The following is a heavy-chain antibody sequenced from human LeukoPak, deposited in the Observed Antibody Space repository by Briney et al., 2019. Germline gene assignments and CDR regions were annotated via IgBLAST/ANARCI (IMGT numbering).Heavy chain of an antibody. V-gene: IGHV3-7*01. CDR2: IKQDGSEK. CDR1: GFTFSSYW. D-gene: IGHD3-22*01. Sequence: GGSLRLSCAASGFTFSSYWMSWVRQAPVKGLEWVANIKQDGSEKYYVDSVKGRFTISRDNAKNSLYLQMNSLRAEDTAVYYCARGLKSITMIVVVITTSHAFDIWGQGTMVTVSS. CDR3: ARGLKSITMIVVVITTSHAFDI. J-gene: IGHJ3*02.